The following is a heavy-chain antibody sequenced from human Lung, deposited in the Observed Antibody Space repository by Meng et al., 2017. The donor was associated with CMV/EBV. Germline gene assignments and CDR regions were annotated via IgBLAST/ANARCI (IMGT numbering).Heavy chain of an antibody. V-gene: IGHV3-33*03. CDR1: GFIFSSYG. CDR2: IWYDGSEK. Sequence: GGSXRLXXAASGFIFSSYGMHWVRQAPGKGLEWVAVIWYDGSEKYYADSVKGRFIISRDNSRNMLYLQMSSLRAEDTAVYYCAKGAGSVGSIHFDYWGQGXLXTFSS. J-gene: IGHJ4*02. CDR3: AKGAGSVGSIHFDY. D-gene: IGHD1-26*01.